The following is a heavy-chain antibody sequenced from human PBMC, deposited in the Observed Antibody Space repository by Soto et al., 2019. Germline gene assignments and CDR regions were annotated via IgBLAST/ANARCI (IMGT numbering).Heavy chain of an antibody. CDR2: IYYSGST. J-gene: IGHJ4*02. CDR1: GGSISSGDDY. CDR3: ARAFYSYGTPYYFDY. Sequence: PSETLSLTCTVSGGSISSGDDYWSWIRQPPGKGLEWIGYIYYSGSTYYNPSLKSRVTISVDTSKNQFSLKLSSVTAADTAVYYCARAFYSYGTPYYFDYWGQGTLVTVSS. D-gene: IGHD5-18*01. V-gene: IGHV4-30-4*01.